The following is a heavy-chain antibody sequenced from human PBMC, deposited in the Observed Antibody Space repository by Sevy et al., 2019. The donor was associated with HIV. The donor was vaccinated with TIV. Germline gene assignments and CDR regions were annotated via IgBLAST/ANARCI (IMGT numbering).Heavy chain of an antibody. Sequence: GGSLRLSCAASGFTFSSHSMNWVRQTPGKGLEWISYISGTGNTIYYADSVKGRFTISSDNAKNSLYLQLISLRDEDTAIYYGARVPAYYDSNVSDFWGQGSLVTVSS. CDR2: ISGTGNTI. V-gene: IGHV3-48*02. CDR1: GFTFSSHS. J-gene: IGHJ4*02. CDR3: ARVPAYYDSNVSDF. D-gene: IGHD3-22*01.